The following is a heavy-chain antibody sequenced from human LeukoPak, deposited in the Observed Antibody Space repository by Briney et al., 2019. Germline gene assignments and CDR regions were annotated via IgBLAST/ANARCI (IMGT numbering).Heavy chain of an antibody. CDR3: ARARIAARPFSA. V-gene: IGHV4-34*01. D-gene: IGHD6-6*01. CDR2: INHSGST. Sequence: PSGTLSLTCAVYGGSFSRYYWHWIRQSPGKRLEWIGEINHSGSTNYNPSLKSRVTISVDTSKNQFSLKLSSVTAADTAVYYCARARIAARPFSAWGQGTLVTVSS. J-gene: IGHJ4*02. CDR1: GGSFSRYY.